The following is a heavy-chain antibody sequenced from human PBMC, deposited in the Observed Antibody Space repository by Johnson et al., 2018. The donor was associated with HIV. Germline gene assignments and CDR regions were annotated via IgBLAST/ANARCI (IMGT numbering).Heavy chain of an antibody. J-gene: IGHJ3*01. V-gene: IGHV3-30*04. CDR2: ISYDGGNK. CDR1: GFTFSSYA. CDR3: ARVTGDSSSWYVGAVDV. D-gene: IGHD6-13*01. Sequence: QVQLVESGGGVVQPGKSLRLSCAASGFTFSSYAMHWVRQAPGKGLEWVAVISYDGGNKYYADSVKGRFTISRDNSKNTLYLQMNSLRAEDTAVYYCARVTGDSSSWYVGAVDVWGQGTMVTVSS.